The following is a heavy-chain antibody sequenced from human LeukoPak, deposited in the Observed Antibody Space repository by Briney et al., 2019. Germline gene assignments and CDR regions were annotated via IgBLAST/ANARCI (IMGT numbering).Heavy chain of an antibody. Sequence: GGSLRLSCAASGFTFSSYGMHWVRQAPGKGLEWVAFIRYDGSNKYYADSVKGRFTISRDNSKNTLYLQMNSLRAEDTAVYYCATARVRGVLGAFDIWGQGTMVTVSS. CDR2: IRYDGSNK. CDR1: GFTFSSYG. CDR3: ATARVRGVLGAFDI. D-gene: IGHD3-10*01. J-gene: IGHJ3*02. V-gene: IGHV3-30*02.